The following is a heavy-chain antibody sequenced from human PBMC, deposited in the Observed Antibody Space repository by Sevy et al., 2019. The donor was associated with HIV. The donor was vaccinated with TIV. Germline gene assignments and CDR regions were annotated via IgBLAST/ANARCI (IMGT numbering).Heavy chain of an antibody. V-gene: IGHV3-30*04. CDR3: VKDRYYDTSGYSYYYFDL. D-gene: IGHD3-22*01. CDR2: ISYDGSNK. Sequence: GGSLRLSCAASGFTFSSYAMHWVRQAPGKGLEWVAVISYDGSNKYYADSVKGRFTISRDNSKNTLYLQMNSLRAEDTALYYCVKDRYYDTSGYSYYYFDLWGRGTLVTVSS. J-gene: IGHJ2*01. CDR1: GFTFSSYA.